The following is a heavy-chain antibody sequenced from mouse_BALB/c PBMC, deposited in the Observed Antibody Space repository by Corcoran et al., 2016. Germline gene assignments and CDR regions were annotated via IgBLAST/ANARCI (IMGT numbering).Heavy chain of an antibody. J-gene: IGHJ2*01. CDR1: GYSITSGYY. V-gene: IGHV3-6*02. D-gene: IGHD1-2*01. CDR2: ISYDGSN. Sequence: DVQLQESGPGLVKPSQSLSLTCSVTGYSITSGYYWNWIRQFPGNKLEWMGYISYDGSNNYNPSLKNRFSITRDTSKNQFFLKLNSVTTEDTATYYFATLLRPFDYWGQGTTLTVSS. CDR3: ATLLRPFDY.